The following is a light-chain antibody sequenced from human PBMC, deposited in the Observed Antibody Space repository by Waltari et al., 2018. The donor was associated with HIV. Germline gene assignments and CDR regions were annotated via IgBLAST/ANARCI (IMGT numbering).Light chain of an antibody. Sequence: QSALAQPASVSGSPGQSITISCPGTSSDVGGYNYVSWYQQYAGKAPKLMIYDVSNRPSGVSKLFSGSKSGDTASLTISGLQTEDEADYYCGSYTSSSTLVFGTGTKVTVL. CDR3: GSYTSSSTLV. V-gene: IGLV2-14*01. CDR1: SSDVGGYNY. J-gene: IGLJ1*01. CDR2: DVS.